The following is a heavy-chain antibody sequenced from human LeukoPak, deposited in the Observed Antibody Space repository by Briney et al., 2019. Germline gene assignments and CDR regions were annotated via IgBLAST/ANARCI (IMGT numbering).Heavy chain of an antibody. CDR2: VRYGGSIK. Sequence: GGSLRLSCAASGFTFSSYAMSWVRQAPGRGLEWVAFVRYGGSIKYYADSVKGRFTISRDNSKNTLYLQMNSLRAEDTAVYCCAKDLGGEYNIFDYWGQGTLVTVSS. V-gene: IGHV3-30*02. CDR3: AKDLGGEYNIFDY. D-gene: IGHD3-9*01. J-gene: IGHJ4*02. CDR1: GFTFSSYA.